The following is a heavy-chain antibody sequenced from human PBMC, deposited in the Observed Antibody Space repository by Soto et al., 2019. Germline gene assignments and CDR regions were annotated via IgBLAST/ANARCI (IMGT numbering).Heavy chain of an antibody. CDR3: ARGVRAETYYNAFDY. CDR2: ISHNDEPKI. V-gene: IGHV3-30-3*01. J-gene: IGHJ4*01. Sequence: QVQLVESGGGVVQHGSSLRLSCAASGFSFKNYAFHWVRQAPGKGLEWVALISHNDEPKIFYADSVQGRFTISRDNFKNTVYLQMNSLRDEDTAVYHCARGVRAETYYNAFDYWGQGTQVTVSS. CDR1: GFSFKNYA. D-gene: IGHD3-10*01.